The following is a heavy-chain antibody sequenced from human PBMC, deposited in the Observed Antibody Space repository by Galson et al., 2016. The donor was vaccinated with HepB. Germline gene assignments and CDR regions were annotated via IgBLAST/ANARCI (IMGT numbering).Heavy chain of an antibody. Sequence: SLRLSCAASGFTSTNYAMTWVRQAPGKGLEWVSTISGSGGNTFYADSVKGRFTISRDNSKNTLYLQMNSLRGDDTAVSYCAALEPYYFDYWGQGTLVTVSS. CDR2: ISGSGGNT. CDR3: AALEPYYFDY. D-gene: IGHD1-1*01. V-gene: IGHV3-23*01. J-gene: IGHJ4*02. CDR1: GFTSTNYA.